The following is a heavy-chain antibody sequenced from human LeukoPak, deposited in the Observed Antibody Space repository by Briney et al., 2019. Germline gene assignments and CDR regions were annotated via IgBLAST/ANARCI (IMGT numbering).Heavy chain of an antibody. CDR1: GFTFSDYD. CDR2: IGTAGDA. J-gene: IGHJ4*02. CDR3: ARVGLVAAYDY. Sequence: GGSLRLSCAASGFTFSDYDMHWVRHPTGKGLEWVSAIGTAGDAYYPGSVKGRFTISRENAKNSLYLQMNSLRAGDTAVYYCARVGLVAAYDYWGQGILVTVSS. D-gene: IGHD5-12*01. V-gene: IGHV3-13*01.